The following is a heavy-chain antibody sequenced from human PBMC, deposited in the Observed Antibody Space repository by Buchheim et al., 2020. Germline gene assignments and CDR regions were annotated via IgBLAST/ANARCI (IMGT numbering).Heavy chain of an antibody. CDR2: IWYDGSNK. CDR3: AREQQLVTTDGMDV. J-gene: IGHJ6*02. V-gene: IGHV3-33*01. D-gene: IGHD6-13*01. CDR1: GFTFSNYG. Sequence: QVQLVESGGGVVQPGRSLRLSCAASGFTFSNYGMHWVRQAPGKGLEGVAVIWYDGSNKNYADSVKGRFTISRDISKNMLYLQMNSLRAEDTAVYYCAREQQLVTTDGMDVWGQGTT.